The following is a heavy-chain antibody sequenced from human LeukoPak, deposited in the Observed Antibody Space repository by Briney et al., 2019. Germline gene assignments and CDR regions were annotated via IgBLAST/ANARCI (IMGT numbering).Heavy chain of an antibody. CDR1: GFTFSSYA. V-gene: IGHV3-23*01. Sequence: GGSLRLSCAASGFTFSSYAMSWVRQAPGKGLEWVSAISGSGGSTYYADSVKGRFTISRGNSKNTLYLQMNSLRAEDTAVYYCAKGFEDIVVVPAANVDYWGQGTLVTVSS. J-gene: IGHJ4*02. D-gene: IGHD2-2*01. CDR2: ISGSGGST. CDR3: AKGFEDIVVVPAANVDY.